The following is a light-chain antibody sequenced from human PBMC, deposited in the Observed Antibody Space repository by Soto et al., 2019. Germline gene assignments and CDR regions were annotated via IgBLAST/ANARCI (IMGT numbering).Light chain of an antibody. CDR2: KAS. V-gene: IGKV1-5*03. J-gene: IGKJ1*01. Sequence: DIQMTQSPSTLSASVGDRVTITCRASQSIGSLLAWYHQKAGKAPKVLIYKASSLESGVPSRFSGSGSGTEFTLTISSLQPDDFATYYCQQYDSYPWTFGQGTKVEIK. CDR3: QQYDSYPWT. CDR1: QSIGSL.